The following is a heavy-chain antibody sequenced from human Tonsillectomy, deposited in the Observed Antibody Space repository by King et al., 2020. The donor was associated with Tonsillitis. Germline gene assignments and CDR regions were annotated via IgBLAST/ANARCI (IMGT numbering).Heavy chain of an antibody. CDR1: GVTFSERY. Sequence: VQLVESGGGLVQPGGSLRLSCTASGVTFSERYMECVRQAPGKGLGWFGRMRKKADSYTPEYAESVKGRFIISRDDSKNLVYQQMNSLKTEDTAVYYCASGLVGAADFWGQGTLVTVSS. CDR3: ASGLVGAADF. CDR2: MRKKADSYTP. V-gene: IGHV3-72*01. D-gene: IGHD2-15*01. J-gene: IGHJ4*02.